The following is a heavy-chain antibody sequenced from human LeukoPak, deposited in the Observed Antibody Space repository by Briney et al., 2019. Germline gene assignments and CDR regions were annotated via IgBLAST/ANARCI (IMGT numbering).Heavy chain of an antibody. V-gene: IGHV1-2*02. D-gene: IGHD5-18*01. CDR3: AKNRGGYSAGFWYFDL. J-gene: IGHJ2*01. CDR1: GYTFNSYG. CDR2: INPNSGGT. Sequence: ASVKVSCKASGYTFNSYGISWVRQAPGQGLEWMGWINPNSGGTNYAQKFQGRVTMTRDTSINTAYMELSRLRSDDTAVYFCAKNRGGYSAGFWYFDLWGRGTLVTVSS.